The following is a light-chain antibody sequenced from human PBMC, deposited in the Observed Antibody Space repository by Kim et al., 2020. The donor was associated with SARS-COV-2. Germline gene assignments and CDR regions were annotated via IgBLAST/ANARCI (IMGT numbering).Light chain of an antibody. J-gene: IGLJ3*02. CDR1: SRRSYY. V-gene: IGLV3-19*01. CDR2: GKN. CDR3: NSRDSSGNRV. Sequence: ALGQTVRITCPGDSRRSYYAGWYQQKPGQAPVLVIYGKNNRPSGIPDRFSGASSGNTASLTITGDQAEDEADYYCNSRDSSGNRVFGGGTQLTVL.